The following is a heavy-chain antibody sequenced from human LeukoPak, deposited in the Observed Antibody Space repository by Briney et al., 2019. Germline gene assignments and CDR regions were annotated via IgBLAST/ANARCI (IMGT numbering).Heavy chain of an antibody. D-gene: IGHD4-17*01. Sequence: GGSLRPSCAASGFTVSSNYMSWVRQAPGKGLEWVSVIYSGGSTYYADSVKGRFTISRDNSKNTLYLQMNSLRAEDTAVYYCARTNGGDYIFDYWGQGTLVTVSS. CDR2: IYSGGST. CDR3: ARTNGGDYIFDY. V-gene: IGHV3-53*01. J-gene: IGHJ4*02. CDR1: GFTVSSNY.